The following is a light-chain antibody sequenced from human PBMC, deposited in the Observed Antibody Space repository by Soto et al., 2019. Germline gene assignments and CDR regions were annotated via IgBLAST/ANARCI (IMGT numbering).Light chain of an antibody. CDR2: DAS. CDR1: QGVRSN. J-gene: IGKJ2*01. CDR3: QHYNNWPPYN. Sequence: ETVMTQSPDTLSMSPGDRVTLSCRASQGVRSNVAWYQQKGGQAPRLLIYDASTRAAGIPARFSGSASGTEFTLAISSLQSEDSAIYYCQHYNNWPPYNFGQGTKLEIK. V-gene: IGKV3-15*01.